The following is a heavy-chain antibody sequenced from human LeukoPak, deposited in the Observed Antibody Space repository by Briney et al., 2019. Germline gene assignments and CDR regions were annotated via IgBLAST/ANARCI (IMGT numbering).Heavy chain of an antibody. D-gene: IGHD3-16*01. V-gene: IGHV1-69*13. J-gene: IGHJ5*02. Sequence: SVKVSCKASGGTFSSYAISWVRQAPGQGLEWMGGIIPIFGTANYAQKFQGRVTISADESTSTIFLELNNLRSDDTAVYYCARMEGYSYSDSWGQGTLVIVSS. CDR2: IIPIFGTA. CDR1: GGTFSSYA. CDR3: ARMEGYSYSDS.